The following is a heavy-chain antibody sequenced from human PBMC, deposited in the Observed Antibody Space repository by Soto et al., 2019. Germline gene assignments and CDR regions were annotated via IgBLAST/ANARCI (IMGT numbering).Heavy chain of an antibody. CDR2: ILNDGGNG. V-gene: IGHV3-30*18. CDR3: GKARYLLVDQPLYFES. D-gene: IGHD3-9*01. Sequence: GGSLRLSCEASGFTFRNYGMHWVRQAPGKGLEWVALILNDGGNGFYVDSVKGRFTISRDFSNNTLSLQMNSLRADDTAIYYCGKARYLLVDQPLYFESWGQGTLVTVSS. J-gene: IGHJ4*02. CDR1: GFTFRNYG.